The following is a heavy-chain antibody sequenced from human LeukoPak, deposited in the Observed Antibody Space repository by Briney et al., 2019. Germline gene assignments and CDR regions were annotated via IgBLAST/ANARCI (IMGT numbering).Heavy chain of an antibody. Sequence: SEILSLTCTVSGGSISSYYWSWIRQPPGKGLEWIGYIYTSGSTNYNPSLKSRVTISVDTSKNQFPLKLSSVTAADTAVYYCARVRPDYYYYMDVWGKGTTVTVSS. V-gene: IGHV4-4*09. CDR3: ARVRPDYYYYMDV. CDR2: IYTSGST. J-gene: IGHJ6*03. CDR1: GGSISSYY. D-gene: IGHD3-16*01.